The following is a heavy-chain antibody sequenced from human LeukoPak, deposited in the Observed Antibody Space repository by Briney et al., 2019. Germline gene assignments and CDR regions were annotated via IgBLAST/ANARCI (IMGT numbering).Heavy chain of an antibody. V-gene: IGHV3-23*01. CDR1: GFTFGNSA. Sequence: GGSLRLSCAASGFTFGNSAMTWVRQAPGKGLEYVSSITGSGGSTFYADSVKGRFTISRDNSKNTLSLQMNSLRVDDTAVYYCAKEGACSGWYWDYWGQGTLVTVSS. J-gene: IGHJ4*02. D-gene: IGHD6-19*01. CDR3: AKEGACSGWYWDY. CDR2: ITGSGGST.